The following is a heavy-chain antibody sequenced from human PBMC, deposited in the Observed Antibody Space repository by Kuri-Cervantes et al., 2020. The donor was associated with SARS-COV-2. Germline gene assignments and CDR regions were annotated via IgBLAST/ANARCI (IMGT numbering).Heavy chain of an antibody. J-gene: IGHJ6*01. CDR3: ATDWGSSVDGMGV. D-gene: IGHD6-6*01. Sequence: GESLKISCAASGFTFSSYGMHWVRQAPGKGLEWVAVIWYDGSNKYYADSVKGRFTISRDNAKNSLYLQMNSLRAEDTAMYYCATDWGSSVDGMGVWGQGTTVTVSS. CDR2: IWYDGSNK. CDR1: GFTFSSYG. V-gene: IGHV3-33*03.